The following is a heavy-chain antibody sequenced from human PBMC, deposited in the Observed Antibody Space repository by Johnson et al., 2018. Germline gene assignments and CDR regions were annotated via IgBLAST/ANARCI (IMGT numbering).Heavy chain of an antibody. CDR2: ISSSSSTI. CDR3: ASIFGVVIHPSYYYYGMDV. V-gene: IGHV3-48*02. J-gene: IGHJ6*02. D-gene: IGHD3-3*01. Sequence: VQLVESGGGLVQPGGSLRLSCAASGFTFSSYSMNWVRQAPGKGLEWVSYISSSSSTIYYADSVTGRFTISRDNAKNSLYLQMNSLRDEDTAVYYCASIFGVVIHPSYYYYGMDVWGQGTTVTVSS. CDR1: GFTFSSYS.